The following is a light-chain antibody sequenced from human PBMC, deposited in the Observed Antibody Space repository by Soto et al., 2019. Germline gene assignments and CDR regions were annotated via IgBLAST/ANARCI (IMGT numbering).Light chain of an antibody. V-gene: IGKV3-15*01. Sequence: EIVMTQSPATLSVSPGERATLSCRASQSVRSNLAWYQQKTGQAPRLLIYGASTRATGIPARFSGSGSGTEFTLTISSLQSEDFAVYYCQQYNNWPPLMYTFGQGTKLEIK. CDR3: QQYNNWPPLMYT. CDR2: GAS. J-gene: IGKJ2*01. CDR1: QSVRSN.